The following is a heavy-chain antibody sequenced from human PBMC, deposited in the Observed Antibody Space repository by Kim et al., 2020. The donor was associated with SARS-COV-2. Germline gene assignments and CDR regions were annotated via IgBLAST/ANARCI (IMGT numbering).Heavy chain of an antibody. Sequence: GGSLRLSCAASGFTFSSYWMSWVRQAPGKGLEWVANIKQDGSEKYYVDSVKGRFTISGDNAKNSLYLQMNSLRAEDTAVYYCARNTLGGSSPVGYYYYYGMDVWGQGTTVTVSS. V-gene: IGHV3-7*01. CDR1: GFTFSSYW. J-gene: IGHJ6*02. D-gene: IGHD1-26*01. CDR2: IKQDGSEK. CDR3: ARNTLGGSSPVGYYYYYGMDV.